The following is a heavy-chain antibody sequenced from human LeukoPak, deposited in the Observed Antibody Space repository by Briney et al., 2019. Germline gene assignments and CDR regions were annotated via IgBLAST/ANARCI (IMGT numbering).Heavy chain of an antibody. D-gene: IGHD3-10*01. CDR2: IIAGTGIT. CDR3: ARTSGSGSFYTN. J-gene: IGHJ4*02. V-gene: IGHV1-3*01. CDR1: GYTFTTYA. Sequence: ASVKVSCKASGYTFTTYAIHWVRQAPGQRLEWMGWIIAGTGITQYSQKFQGRVTFTRDTSANAAYMEVSSLRSEDTALYFCARTSGSGSFYTNWGQGTPVTVSS.